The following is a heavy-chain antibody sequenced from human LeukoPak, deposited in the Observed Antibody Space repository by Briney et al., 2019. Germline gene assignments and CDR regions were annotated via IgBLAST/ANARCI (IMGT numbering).Heavy chain of an antibody. D-gene: IGHD3-22*01. J-gene: IGHJ4*02. CDR3: ARGNSSGFR. CDR2: IYYSVSS. Sequence: SETLSLTCTVSGDSISRGGYYWSWIRQHPGKGLEWIGYIYYSVSSYYNPSFMSRLTISVDTSKNQFSLKLSSVTAADTAVYYCARGNSSGFRWSQGTLVTVSS. V-gene: IGHV4-31*03. CDR1: GDSISRGGYY.